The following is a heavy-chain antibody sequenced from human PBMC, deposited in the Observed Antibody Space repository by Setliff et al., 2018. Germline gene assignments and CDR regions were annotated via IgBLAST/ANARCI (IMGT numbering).Heavy chain of an antibody. CDR3: AREYYDSSGPPAVGMDV. V-gene: IGHV1-18*01. CDR2: ISAYNGNT. J-gene: IGHJ6*02. Sequence: ASVKVSCKASGYTFTSYGISWVRQAPGQGLEWMGWISAYNGNTNYAQKLQGRVTMTTDTATRTAYMELRSLRSDDTAVYYCAREYYDSSGPPAVGMDVWGQGTAVTVSS. CDR1: GYTFTSYG. D-gene: IGHD3-22*01.